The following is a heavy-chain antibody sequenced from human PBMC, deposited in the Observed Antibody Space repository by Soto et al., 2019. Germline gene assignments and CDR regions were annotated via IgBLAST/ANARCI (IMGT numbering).Heavy chain of an antibody. CDR2: IYYSGST. Sequence: PSETLSLTCTVSGGSISSSSYYWGWIRQPPGKGLEWIGSIYYSGSTYYNPSLKSRVTISVDTSKNQFSQKLSSVTAADTAVYYCARQAFGVVITVRYYYGMDVWGQGTTVTVSS. CDR3: ARQAFGVVITVRYYYGMDV. D-gene: IGHD3-3*01. V-gene: IGHV4-39*01. CDR1: GGSISSSSYY. J-gene: IGHJ6*02.